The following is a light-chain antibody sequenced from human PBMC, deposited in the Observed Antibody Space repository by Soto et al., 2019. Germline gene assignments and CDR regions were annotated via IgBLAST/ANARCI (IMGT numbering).Light chain of an antibody. CDR2: DAS. V-gene: IGKV1-33*01. J-gene: IGKJ4*01. CDR3: QQYNNPALT. Sequence: DIQMTQSPSSLSASVGDRVTITCQASQGINTYLNLYQQKPGKAPNLLIYDASNLQTGVPARFSGSGSGTHFTFTISRLQPEDIATYYCQQYNNPALTFGGGTKVEIK. CDR1: QGINTY.